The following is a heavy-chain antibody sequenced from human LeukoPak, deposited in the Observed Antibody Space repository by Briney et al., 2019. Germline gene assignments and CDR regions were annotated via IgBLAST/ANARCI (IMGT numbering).Heavy chain of an antibody. D-gene: IGHD3-3*01. Sequence: SETLSLTCTVSGGSIISYYWSWIRQPPGKGLEWIGYIYYSGSTNYNPSLKSRVTISVDTSKNQFSLKLSSVTAADTAVYYCAKTIYDFWSGYASPGGMDVWGQGTTVTVSS. CDR1: GGSIISYY. J-gene: IGHJ6*02. V-gene: IGHV4-59*01. CDR3: AKTIYDFWSGYASPGGMDV. CDR2: IYYSGST.